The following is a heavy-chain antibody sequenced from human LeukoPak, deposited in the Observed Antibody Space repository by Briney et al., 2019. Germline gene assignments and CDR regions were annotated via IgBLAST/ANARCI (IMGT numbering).Heavy chain of an antibody. CDR1: GYTFTSYG. J-gene: IGHJ3*02. Sequence: ASVKVSCKASGYTFTSYGISWVRQAPGQGLEWMGIINPSGGSTSYAQKFQGRVTMTRDMSTSTVYMELSSLRSEDTAVYYCARQDNSLGAFDIWGQGTMVTVSS. CDR2: INPSGGST. V-gene: IGHV1-46*01. CDR3: ARQDNSLGAFDI. D-gene: IGHD5-24*01.